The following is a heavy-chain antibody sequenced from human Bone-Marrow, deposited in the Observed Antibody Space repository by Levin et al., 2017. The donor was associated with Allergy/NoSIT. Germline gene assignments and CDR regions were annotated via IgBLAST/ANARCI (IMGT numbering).Heavy chain of an antibody. CDR1: KFTFSSFA. CDR2: ISDSGGRT. Sequence: GGSLRLSCAASKFTFSSFAMSWVRQAPGKGLEWVSAISDSGGRTYYADSVKGRFTISRDNSKNALYLQMNSLRAEDAAVYYCVREQGRDRYADNWGQGTLVTVSS. V-gene: IGHV3-23*01. J-gene: IGHJ4*02. CDR3: VREQGRDRYADN. D-gene: IGHD2-15*01.